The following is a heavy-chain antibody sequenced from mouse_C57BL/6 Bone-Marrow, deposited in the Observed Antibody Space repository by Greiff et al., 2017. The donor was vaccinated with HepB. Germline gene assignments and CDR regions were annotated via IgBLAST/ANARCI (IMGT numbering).Heavy chain of an antibody. D-gene: IGHD1-1*01. CDR2: IDPSDSYT. Sequence: QVQLQQPGAELVKPGASVKLSCEASGYTFTSYWMQWVKQRPGQGLEWIGEIDPSDSYTNYNQKFKGKATLTVDTSSSTAYMQLSSLTSEDSAVYYCARDTVVATDYWGQGTTLTVSS. CDR1: GYTFTSYW. CDR3: ARDTVVATDY. J-gene: IGHJ2*01. V-gene: IGHV1-50*01.